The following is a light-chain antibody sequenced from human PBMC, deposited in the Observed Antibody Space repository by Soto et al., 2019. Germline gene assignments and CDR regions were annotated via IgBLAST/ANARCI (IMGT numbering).Light chain of an antibody. CDR3: QQYGTSRT. V-gene: IGKV3-20*01. CDR1: QSVSSSY. CDR2: GAS. Sequence: EIVLTQSPGTLSLSPVERATLSCMASQSVSSSYLSWYQQNPGHAPRLLIYGASSRATGIPDRFSGGASGTDFALTISGLEPEDFAVYYCQQYGTSRTFGQGTQVDIK. J-gene: IGKJ1*01.